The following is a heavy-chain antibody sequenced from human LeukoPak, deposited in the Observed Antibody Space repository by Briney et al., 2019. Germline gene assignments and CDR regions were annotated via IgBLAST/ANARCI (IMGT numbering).Heavy chain of an antibody. Sequence: ASVKVSCKASGYTFTGYYVHWVRQAPGQGLEWMGWMNPKSGGTNYAQKFEARVTMNRDTSISTAYMELSRLRFDDTAVYYCARSPDILTGEKFDYWGQGTLVTVSS. CDR3: ARSPDILTGEKFDY. V-gene: IGHV1-2*02. CDR2: MNPKSGGT. J-gene: IGHJ4*02. CDR1: GYTFTGYY. D-gene: IGHD3-9*01.